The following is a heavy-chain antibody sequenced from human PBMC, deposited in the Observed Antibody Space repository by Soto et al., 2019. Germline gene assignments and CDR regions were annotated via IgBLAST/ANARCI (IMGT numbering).Heavy chain of an antibody. CDR3: ASVLGIRRSPNAFDI. CDR1: GGTTSRSSND. V-gene: IGHV4-39*01. D-gene: IGHD3-16*01. CDR2: IYYSGST. J-gene: IGHJ3*02. Sequence: SQTRCLTCTVSGGTTSRSSNDVCWIRQPPRKGLEWIGSIYYSGSTYYNPSLKRRGSISVDTSQNQLSLNLNSVTAAAPPVDYCASVLGIRRSPNAFDIWGQATMV.